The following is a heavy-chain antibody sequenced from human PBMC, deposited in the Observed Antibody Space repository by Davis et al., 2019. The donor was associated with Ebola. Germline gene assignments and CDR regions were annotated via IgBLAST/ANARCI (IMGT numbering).Heavy chain of an antibody. Sequence: GESLKISCAASGFTFSSYWMHWVRQAPGKGLVWVSRINSDGSSTSYADSVKGRFTISRDNAKNSLYLQMNSLRAEDTAVYYCARDHIVGARGGWGQGTLVTVSS. CDR2: INSDGSST. D-gene: IGHD1-26*01. V-gene: IGHV3-74*01. J-gene: IGHJ4*02. CDR3: ARDHIVGARGG. CDR1: GFTFSSYW.